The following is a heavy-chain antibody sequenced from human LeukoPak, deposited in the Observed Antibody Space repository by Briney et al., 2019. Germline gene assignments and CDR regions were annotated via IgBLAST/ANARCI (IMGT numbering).Heavy chain of an antibody. D-gene: IGHD3-22*01. CDR2: IRGKTDGGTT. Sequence: GGSLRLSCAASGFTFNNAWMTWVRQAPGKGLEWVGRIRGKTDGGTTDYAAPVKGRFTISRDDSRNTVYLQMNSLKTEDTALYYCTTTYHYDSTGYSSYYWGQGTLVTVSS. V-gene: IGHV3-15*01. J-gene: IGHJ4*02. CDR1: GFTFNNAW. CDR3: TTTYHYDSTGYSSYY.